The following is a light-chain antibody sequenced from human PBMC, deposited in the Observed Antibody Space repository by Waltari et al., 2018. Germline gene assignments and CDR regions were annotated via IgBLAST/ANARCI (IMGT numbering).Light chain of an antibody. CDR1: NLGSRN. CDR2: DDD. V-gene: IGLV3-21*02. CDR3: QLWDPSSDHFVL. Sequence: SYVLTQPPSVSVAPGQTATITCGGNNLGSRNVHWYQQKPGQAPGLVVYDDDDRPSGIPQRFSGSNSGNTAALTISRVEAGDEADYFCQLWDPSSDHFVLFGGGTSLTVL. J-gene: IGLJ2*01.